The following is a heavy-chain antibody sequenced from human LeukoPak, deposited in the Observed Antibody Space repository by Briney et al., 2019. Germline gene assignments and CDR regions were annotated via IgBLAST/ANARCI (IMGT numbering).Heavy chain of an antibody. Sequence: GASLRLSCAASGFTVSSNYMSWVRQAPGKGLVWVAHINTDGRTTTYADSVKGRFTVARDNAKNTLYLEMNRLRAEDTAVYYCARDNTYMFDYWGQGTQVTVSS. V-gene: IGHV3-74*01. CDR1: GFTVSSNY. CDR2: INTDGRTT. D-gene: IGHD2-2*02. J-gene: IGHJ4*02. CDR3: ARDNTYMFDY.